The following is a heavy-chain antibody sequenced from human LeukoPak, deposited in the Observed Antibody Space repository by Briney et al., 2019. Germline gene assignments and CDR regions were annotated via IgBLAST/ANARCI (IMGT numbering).Heavy chain of an antibody. J-gene: IGHJ4*02. Sequence: GGSLRLSCAASGFTFSTYGMHWVRQAPGKGLEWVALIYYDGSNKYYADSVKGRFTVSRDNSKNTLYLQMNILRAEDTGVYYCTREEVRAPLDNWGQGTLVAVSS. V-gene: IGHV3-33*01. CDR1: GFTFSTYG. CDR3: TREEVRAPLDN. D-gene: IGHD3-10*01. CDR2: IYYDGSNK.